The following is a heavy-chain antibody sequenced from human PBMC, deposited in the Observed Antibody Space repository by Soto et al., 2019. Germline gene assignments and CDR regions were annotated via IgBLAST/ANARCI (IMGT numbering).Heavy chain of an antibody. D-gene: IGHD3-10*01. V-gene: IGHV3-30-3*01. CDR3: VRETYRSFSFDY. Sequence: GGSLRLSCAASGFTFSSDAMHWVRQAPGKGLEWVAVISYDGSNKYYADSVKGRFTISRDNSKNTLYLQINSLRAEDTTVYYCVRETYRSFSFDYWGQGTVVTVSS. CDR1: GFTFSSDA. CDR2: ISYDGSNK. J-gene: IGHJ4*02.